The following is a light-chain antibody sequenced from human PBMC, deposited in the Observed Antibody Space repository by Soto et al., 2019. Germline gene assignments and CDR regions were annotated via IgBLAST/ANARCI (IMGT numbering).Light chain of an antibody. J-gene: IGKJ1*01. V-gene: IGKV3-15*01. CDR1: HSVSSN. Sequence: EIVMTQSPATLSVSPGERATLSCRASHSVSSNLAWYQQKPGQSPRLLIYGASTRATGIPARFSGSGSGTEFTLTISSLQSEYFAVYYCQQYNNWPPWTFGQGTKVEIK. CDR2: GAS. CDR3: QQYNNWPPWT.